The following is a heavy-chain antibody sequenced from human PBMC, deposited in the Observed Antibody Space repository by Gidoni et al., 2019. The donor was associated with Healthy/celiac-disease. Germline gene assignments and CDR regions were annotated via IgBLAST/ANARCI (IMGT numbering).Heavy chain of an antibody. V-gene: IGHV1-69*04. CDR2: IIPILVIA. J-gene: IGHJ4*02. CDR1: GGTCSSYA. D-gene: IGHD1-26*01. Sequence: QVQLVQSGAEVKKPGAAVKVSCKAAGGTCSSYAISWVRQAPGQGLEWMGRIIPILVIATYAQKFQGRVTITADNSPSPAYMELSSLRSEDTAVYYCARARAEWVLFEIDSWGQGTLVTVSS. CDR3: ARARAEWVLFEIDS.